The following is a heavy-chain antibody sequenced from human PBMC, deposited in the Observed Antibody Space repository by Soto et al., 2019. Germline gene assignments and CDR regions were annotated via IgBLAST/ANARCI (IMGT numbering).Heavy chain of an antibody. J-gene: IGHJ6*02. D-gene: IGHD3-3*01. CDR3: ARDPGRGYDFWSAYFYYYYGMDV. CDR1: GYSFTSYW. CDR2: IDPSDSYT. V-gene: IGHV5-10-1*01. Sequence: PGESLKISCKGSGYSFTSYWISWVRQMPGKGLEWMGRIDPSDSYTNYSPSFQGHVTISADKSISTAYLQWSSLKASDTALYYCARDPGRGYDFWSAYFYYYYGMDVWGQGTTVTVSS.